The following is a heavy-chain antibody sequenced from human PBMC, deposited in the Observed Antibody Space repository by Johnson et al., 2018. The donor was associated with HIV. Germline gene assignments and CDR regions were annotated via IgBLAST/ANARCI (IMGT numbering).Heavy chain of an antibody. J-gene: IGHJ3*02. D-gene: IGHD5-18*01. V-gene: IGHV3-23*04. CDR3: TRLPSGYSRDAFDI. CDR2: ISADAKRT. CDR1: GFTFSDYA. Sequence: VQLVESGGGLNQPGGSLRLSCAASGFTFSDYAMTWVRQAPGKGLEWVSVISADAKRTYYAASVEGRFTISRDNSKNTLYLEMNSLRAEDTAVYYCTRLPSGYSRDAFDIWGQGTMVTVSS.